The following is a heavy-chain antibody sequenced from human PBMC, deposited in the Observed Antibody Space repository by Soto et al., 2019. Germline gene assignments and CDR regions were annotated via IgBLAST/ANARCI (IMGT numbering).Heavy chain of an antibody. CDR2: ISGSGGST. V-gene: IGHV3-23*01. Sequence: GSLRLACAASGFTFSSYAMSGVRQAPGKGLEWVSAISGSGGSTYYADSVKGRFTISRDNSKNTLYLQMNSLRAEDKAVYYCAKDRTAMAPYFDYWGQGTLVTVYS. CDR3: AKDRTAMAPYFDY. J-gene: IGHJ4*02. D-gene: IGHD5-18*01. CDR1: GFTFSSYA.